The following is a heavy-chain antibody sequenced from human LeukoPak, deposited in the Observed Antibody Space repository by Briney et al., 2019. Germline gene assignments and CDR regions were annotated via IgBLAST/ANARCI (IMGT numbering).Heavy chain of an antibody. CDR3: ARSSPLWKELRRDWLDP. D-gene: IGHD3-10*01. CDR1: GYTLTELS. J-gene: IGHJ5*02. CDR2: FDPEDGET. Sequence: ASVKVSCKVSGYTLTELSMHWVRQVPGKGLEWMGGFDPEDGETIYAQKFQGRVTLTRNTSINTAYMELSSLRSEDTAVYYCARSSPLWKELRRDWLDPWGQGTQVTVSS. V-gene: IGHV1-24*01.